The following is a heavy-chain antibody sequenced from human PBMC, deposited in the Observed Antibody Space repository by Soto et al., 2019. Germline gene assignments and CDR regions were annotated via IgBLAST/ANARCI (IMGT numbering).Heavy chain of an antibody. CDR2: ISAYNGNT. CDR3: ARVASSSWYDAFDI. J-gene: IGHJ3*02. Sequence: ASVKVSCKASGYTFTSYGISWVRQAPGQGLEWMGWISAYNGNTNYAQKLQGRVTMTTDTSTSTAYMELRSLRSDDTAVYYCARVASSSWYDAFDIWGQGTMVTVSS. V-gene: IGHV1-18*01. D-gene: IGHD6-13*01. CDR1: GYTFTSYG.